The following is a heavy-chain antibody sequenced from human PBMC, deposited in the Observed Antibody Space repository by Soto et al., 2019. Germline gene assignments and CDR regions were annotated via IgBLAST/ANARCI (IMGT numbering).Heavy chain of an antibody. D-gene: IGHD4-17*01. V-gene: IGHV3-73*02. CDR1: EFTFSDSG. CDR2: IRTKANSYAT. CDR3: TRNGDYVWGMDV. Sequence: EVQLVESGGGLVQPGGSLKLSCAASEFTFSDSGMHWVRQASGKGLEWVGRIRTKANSYATDYAASVKGRFTISRDDSKNTTYLQMNSLKTEDTAVYYCTRNGDYVWGMDVWCQGTTVTVSS. J-gene: IGHJ6*02.